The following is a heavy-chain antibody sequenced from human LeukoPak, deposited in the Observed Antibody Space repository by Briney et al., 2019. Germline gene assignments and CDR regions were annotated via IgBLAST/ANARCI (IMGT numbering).Heavy chain of an antibody. Sequence: GGSLSLSCAASGFIFSSYAMYWVRQAPGKGLEYVSSISSSGGSTFYANSVKGRFTISRDNSKNTLYLQMGSLRTEDMAMYYCTRSIAVSGTGFYFWGQGTLVTVSS. CDR2: ISSSGGST. J-gene: IGHJ4*02. V-gene: IGHV3-64*01. D-gene: IGHD6-19*01. CDR3: TRSIAVSGTGFYF. CDR1: GFIFSSYA.